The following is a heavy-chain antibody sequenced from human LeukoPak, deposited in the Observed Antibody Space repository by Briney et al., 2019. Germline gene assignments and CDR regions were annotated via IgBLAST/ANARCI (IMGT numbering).Heavy chain of an antibody. V-gene: IGHV4-59*12. CDR3: ARVGTYDAFDI. CDR2: IYYSGST. D-gene: IGHD7-27*01. Sequence: SETLSLTCTVSGGSISSYYWSWIRQPPGKGLEWIGYIYYSGSTNYNPSLKSRVTISVDRSKNQFSLKLSSVTAADTAVYYCARVGTYDAFDIWGQGTMVTVSS. J-gene: IGHJ3*02. CDR1: GGSISSYY.